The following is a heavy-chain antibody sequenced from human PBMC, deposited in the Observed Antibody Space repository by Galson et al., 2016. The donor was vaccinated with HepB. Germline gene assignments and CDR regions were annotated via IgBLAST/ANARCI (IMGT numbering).Heavy chain of an antibody. Sequence: SLRLSCAASGFTFSSYTMNWVRQAPGKGLEWVSSISSAGSYTHYADSMKGRVTISRDNAKNSLYLQMNSLRVDDTAVYYCARIGFGELSGPWGQGTLVTVSS. V-gene: IGHV3-21*01. CDR1: GFTFSSYT. CDR3: ARIGFGELSGP. D-gene: IGHD3-10*01. J-gene: IGHJ5*02. CDR2: ISSAGSYT.